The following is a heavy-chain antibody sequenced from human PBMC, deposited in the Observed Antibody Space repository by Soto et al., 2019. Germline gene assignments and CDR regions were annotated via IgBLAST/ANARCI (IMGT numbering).Heavy chain of an antibody. Sequence: PSETLACTCTVSGGSISSSSYYWGWIRQPPVKVLEWIGSIYYIGSTYYSPSLKSRVNISVYTSNNQFSLKLSSVTAADPAVYFCSRGLSEIFTWCQGTLVTVSS. V-gene: IGHV4-39*01. CDR2: IYYIGST. D-gene: IGHD2-15*01. CDR3: SRGLSEIFT. CDR1: GGSISSSSYY. J-gene: IGHJ1*01.